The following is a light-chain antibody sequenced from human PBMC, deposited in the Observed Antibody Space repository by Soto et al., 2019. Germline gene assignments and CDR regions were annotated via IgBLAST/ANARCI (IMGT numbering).Light chain of an antibody. CDR2: EDN. V-gene: IGLV6-57*02. J-gene: IGLJ3*02. CDR1: SGSIASNY. CDR3: QSYGDNNQV. Sequence: NFMLTQPHSVSESPGKTVTISCTGSSGSIASNYVQWFQQRPGSAPTTVIYEDNKRPSGVPDRFSGSIDSSSNSASLTISGLKTEDEADYYCQSYGDNNQVFGGGTKLT.